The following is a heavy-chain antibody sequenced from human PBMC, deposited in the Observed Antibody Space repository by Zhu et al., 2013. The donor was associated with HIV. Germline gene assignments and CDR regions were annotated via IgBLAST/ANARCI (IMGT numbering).Heavy chain of an antibody. Sequence: QVQLVQSGAEVKKPGSSVKVSCKASGGTFSSYAISWVRQAPGQGLEWMGGIIPIFGTANYAQKFQGRVTITADESTSTAYMELSSLRSEDTAVYYCARVTESSGYRLHFGSFDIWGQGTMVTVSS. CDR3: ARVTESSGYRLHFGSFDI. CDR1: GGTFSSYA. V-gene: IGHV1-69*01. J-gene: IGHJ3*02. D-gene: IGHD3-22*01. CDR2: IIPIFGTA.